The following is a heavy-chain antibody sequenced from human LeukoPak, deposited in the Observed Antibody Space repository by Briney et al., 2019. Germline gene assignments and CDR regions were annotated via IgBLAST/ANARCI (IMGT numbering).Heavy chain of an antibody. Sequence: SETLSLTCTVSGGSISSYYWSWIRQPPGKGLEWIGYIYYSGSTNYNPSLKSRVTISVDTSKNQFSLKLSSVTAADTAVYYCARERYFDWPHYYYYGMDVWGQGTTVTVSS. CDR2: IYYSGST. CDR1: GGSISSYY. V-gene: IGHV4-59*01. J-gene: IGHJ6*02. CDR3: ARERYFDWPHYYYYGMDV. D-gene: IGHD3-9*01.